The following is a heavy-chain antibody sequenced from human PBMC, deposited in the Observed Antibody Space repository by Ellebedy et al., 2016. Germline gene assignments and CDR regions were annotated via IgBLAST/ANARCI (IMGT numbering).Heavy chain of an antibody. CDR2: IYYSGST. Sequence: SETLSLXXAVYGGSFSGYYWSWIRQPPGKGLEWIGYIYYSGSTNYNPSLKSRVTISVDTSKNQFSLKLSSVTAADTAVYYCARIGGGLVRGVISSYYYGMDVWGQGTTVTVSS. D-gene: IGHD3-10*01. J-gene: IGHJ6*02. CDR3: ARIGGGLVRGVISSYYYGMDV. CDR1: GGSFSGYY. V-gene: IGHV4-59*12.